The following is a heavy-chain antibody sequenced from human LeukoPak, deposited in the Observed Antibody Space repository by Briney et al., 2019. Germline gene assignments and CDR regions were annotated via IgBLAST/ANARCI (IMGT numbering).Heavy chain of an antibody. CDR2: IYSGGST. J-gene: IGHJ3*02. CDR1: GFSVTSNY. Sequence: PGGSLRLSCTASGFSVTSNYMNWVRQAPGKGLEWVSLIYSGGSTYYADSVKGRFTISRDNSKNTLYLQMNSLRAEDTAVYYCARDSSSWDAFDIWGQGTMVTVSS. D-gene: IGHD6-13*01. CDR3: ARDSSSWDAFDI. V-gene: IGHV3-66*01.